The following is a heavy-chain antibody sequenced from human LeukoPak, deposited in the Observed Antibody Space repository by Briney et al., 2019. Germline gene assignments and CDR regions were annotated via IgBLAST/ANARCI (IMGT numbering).Heavy chain of an antibody. V-gene: IGHV4-34*01. CDR1: GGSFSGYY. Sequence: PSETLSLTCAVYGGSFSGYYWSWIRQPPGKGLEWIGEINHSGSTNYNPSLKSRVTISVDTSKNQFSLKLSSVTAADTAVYYCARGKTSGYYYMSSPHWFDPWGQGTLVTVSS. J-gene: IGHJ5*02. CDR2: INHSGST. CDR3: ARGKTSGYYYMSSPHWFDP. D-gene: IGHD3-22*01.